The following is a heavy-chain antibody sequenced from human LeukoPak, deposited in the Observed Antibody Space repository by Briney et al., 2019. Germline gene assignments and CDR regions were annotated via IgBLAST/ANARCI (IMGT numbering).Heavy chain of an antibody. Sequence: SETLSLTCTVSGGSISSYYWSWIRQPPGKGLEWTGYIYYSGRTNYNPSLKSRVTISVDTSKNQFSLKLSSVTAADTAVYYCARGPNRYYFDYWGQGTLLTVSS. J-gene: IGHJ4*02. D-gene: IGHD2/OR15-2a*01. V-gene: IGHV4-59*01. CDR1: GGSISSYY. CDR2: IYYSGRT. CDR3: ARGPNRYYFDY.